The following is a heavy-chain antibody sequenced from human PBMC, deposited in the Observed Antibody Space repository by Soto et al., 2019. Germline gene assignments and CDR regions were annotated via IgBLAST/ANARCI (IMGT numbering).Heavy chain of an antibody. CDR2: ISGSGGST. J-gene: IGHJ3*02. D-gene: IGHD3-22*01. Sequence: EVQLLESGGGLVQPGGSLRLSCAASGFTFSSYAMSWVRQPPGKGLEWVSAISGSGGSTYYADAVKGRCTISRDNAQNRLYEQMNSLRDEDTAVYYCAKDPRSRGYYLGPALIWPRGASDSWGQGTMVTVSS. CDR3: AKDPRSRGYYLGPALIWPRGASDS. CDR1: GFTFSSYA. V-gene: IGHV3-23*01.